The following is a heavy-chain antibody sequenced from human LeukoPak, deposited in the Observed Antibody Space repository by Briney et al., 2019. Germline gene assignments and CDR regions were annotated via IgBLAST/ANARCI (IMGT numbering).Heavy chain of an antibody. Sequence: ASVKVSCNASGYTFTSYGISWVRQAPGPGLEWMGWISAYNGNTNYAQKLQGRVTMTTNTSTSTAYMELRSLRSDDTAVYYCARGALTADYFDYWGQGTLVTVSS. CDR1: GYTFTSYG. CDR3: ARGALTADYFDY. J-gene: IGHJ4*02. CDR2: ISAYNGNT. V-gene: IGHV1-18*01.